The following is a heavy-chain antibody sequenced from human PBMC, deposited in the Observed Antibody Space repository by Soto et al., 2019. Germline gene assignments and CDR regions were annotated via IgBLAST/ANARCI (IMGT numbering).Heavy chain of an antibody. Sequence: EVQLVESGGGLVKPGGSLRLSCAASGFTFSNAWMSWVRRAPGKGLEWVGRIKSKTDGGTTDYAAPVKGRFTISRDDSKNTLYLQMNSLKTEDTAVYYCTTVYSGSSSRYYYYGMDVWGQGTTVTVSS. CDR1: GFTFSNAW. V-gene: IGHV3-15*01. D-gene: IGHD1-26*01. J-gene: IGHJ6*02. CDR3: TTVYSGSSSRYYYYGMDV. CDR2: IKSKTDGGTT.